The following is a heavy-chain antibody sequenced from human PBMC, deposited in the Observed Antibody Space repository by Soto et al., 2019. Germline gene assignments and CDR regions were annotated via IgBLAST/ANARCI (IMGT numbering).Heavy chain of an antibody. Sequence: GGSLRLSCAASGFTFSSYAMSWVRQAPGKGLEWVSAISGSGGSTYYADSVKGRFTISRDNSKNTLYLQMNSLRAEDTAVYYCAKGGSHDFWSGYYYYGMDVWGQGTTVTVSS. V-gene: IGHV3-23*01. CDR1: GFTFSSYA. D-gene: IGHD3-3*01. CDR2: ISGSGGST. J-gene: IGHJ6*02. CDR3: AKGGSHDFWSGYYYYGMDV.